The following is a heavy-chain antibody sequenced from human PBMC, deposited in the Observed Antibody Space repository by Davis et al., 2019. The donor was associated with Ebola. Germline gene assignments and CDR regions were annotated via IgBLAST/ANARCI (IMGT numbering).Heavy chain of an antibody. CDR2: IYHTGTT. CDR3: VGSYGYYYYGMDV. Sequence: SETLSLTCAVSGGSISSSNWWNWVRQAPGKRLEWIGEIYHTGTTNYNPSLNGRVSLLVDNSKNQFSLKLSSVTAADTAVYYCVGSYGYYYYGMDVWGQGTTVTVSS. D-gene: IGHD5-18*01. CDR1: GGSISSSNW. V-gene: IGHV4-4*02. J-gene: IGHJ6*02.